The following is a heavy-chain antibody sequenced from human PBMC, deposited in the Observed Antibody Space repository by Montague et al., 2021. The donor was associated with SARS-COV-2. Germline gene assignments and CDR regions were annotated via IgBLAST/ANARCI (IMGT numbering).Heavy chain of an antibody. CDR3: VYSIMPRRSGSCEGSRCYHLDS. D-gene: IGHD3-16*01. J-gene: IGHJ4*02. V-gene: IGHV2-5*02. CDR1: GFSLSTSGVG. CDR2: IYWDDDR. Sequence: PALVKPTQTLTLTCTFSGFSLSTSGVGVAWIRQPPGKALEWLAIIYWDDDRRYSPSLESGLTITKDTPKNQVVLTMTDMDPGDTATYYCVYSIMPRRSGSCEGSRCYHLDSWGQGALVTVSS.